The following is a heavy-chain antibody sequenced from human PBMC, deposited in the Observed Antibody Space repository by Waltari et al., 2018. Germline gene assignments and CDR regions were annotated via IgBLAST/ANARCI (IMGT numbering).Heavy chain of an antibody. CDR2: IIPIFGTA. V-gene: IGHV1-69*14. CDR1: GGTFSSYA. J-gene: IGHJ4*02. CDR3: ASRWVEQYRRPPGPIDY. Sequence: QVQLVQSGAEVKKPGSSVKVSCKASGGTFSSYAISWVRQAPGQGLEWMGGIIPIFGTATYAHKFQGRFTITADKATSTAYTELSSLRSEDTAVYYCASRWVEQYRRPPGPIDYWGQGTLVTVSS. D-gene: IGHD1-1*01.